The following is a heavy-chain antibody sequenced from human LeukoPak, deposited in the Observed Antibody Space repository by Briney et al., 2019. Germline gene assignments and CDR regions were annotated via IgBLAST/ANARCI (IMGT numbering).Heavy chain of an antibody. V-gene: IGHV1-2*02. CDR3: ARGPGRRGYSYGRPDY. J-gene: IGHJ4*02. Sequence: PGGSLRLSCAASGYTFTGYYMHWVRQAPGQGLEWMGWINPNSGGTNYAQKFQGRVTMTRDTSISTAYMELSRLRSDDTAVYYCARGPGRRGYSYGRPDYWGQGTLVTVSS. D-gene: IGHD5-18*01. CDR1: GYTFTGYY. CDR2: INPNSGGT.